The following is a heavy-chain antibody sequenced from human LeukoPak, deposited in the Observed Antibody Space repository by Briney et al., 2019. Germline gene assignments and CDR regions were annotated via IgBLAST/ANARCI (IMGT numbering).Heavy chain of an antibody. V-gene: IGHV3-23*01. D-gene: IGHD1-26*01. CDR3: AKESRVGATNPYYFDY. CDR2: IGGSGGST. J-gene: IGHJ4*02. Sequence: TGGSLRLSCAASGFTFSSYAMSWVRQAPGKGLEWVSAIGGSGGSTYYADSVKGRFTISRDNSKNTLYLQMNSLRAEDTAVYYCAKESRVGATNPYYFDYWGQGTLVTVSS. CDR1: GFTFSSYA.